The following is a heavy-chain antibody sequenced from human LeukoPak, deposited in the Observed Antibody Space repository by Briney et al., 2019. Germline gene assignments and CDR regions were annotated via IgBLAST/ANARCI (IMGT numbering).Heavy chain of an antibody. CDR1: GGSISSGSYY. J-gene: IGHJ6*03. CDR2: IYTSGST. CDR3: ATDGGNSYYYYYMDV. V-gene: IGHV4-61*02. D-gene: IGHD4-23*01. Sequence: SETLSLTCTVSGGSISSGSYYWSWIRQPTGKGLEWIGRIYTSGSTNYNPSLKSRVTISVDTSKNQFSLKLSSVTAADTDVYYCATDGGNSYYYYYMDVWGKGTTVTVSS.